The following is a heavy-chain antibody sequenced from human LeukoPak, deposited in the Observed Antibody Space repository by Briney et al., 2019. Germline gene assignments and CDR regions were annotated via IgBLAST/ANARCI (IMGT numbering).Heavy chain of an antibody. V-gene: IGHV3-23*01. J-gene: IGHJ4*02. D-gene: IGHD1-26*01. Sequence: PGGSLSLSCAASRFTFSSSAMSWVRQAPGKGLEWVSGITYSGGSTYYADSVKGRFTISRDNSKNTLYLQMNRLRAEDTAAYYCAKGGSGNFPFDYWGQGTLVTVSS. CDR2: ITYSGGST. CDR3: AKGGSGNFPFDY. CDR1: RFTFSSSA.